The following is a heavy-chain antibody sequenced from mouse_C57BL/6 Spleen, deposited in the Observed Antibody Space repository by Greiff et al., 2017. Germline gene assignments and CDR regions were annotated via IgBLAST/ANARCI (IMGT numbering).Heavy chain of an antibody. CDR3: ASVGGYFDV. CDR2: ISYDGSN. J-gene: IGHJ1*03. CDR1: GYSITSGYY. D-gene: IGHD3-3*01. Sequence: EVKLMESGPGLVKPSQSLSLTCSVTGYSITSGYYWNWIRQFPGNKLEWMGYISYDGSNNYNPSLKNRISITRDTSKNQFFLKLNSVTTEDTATYYCASVGGYFDVWGTGTTVTVSS. V-gene: IGHV3-6*01.